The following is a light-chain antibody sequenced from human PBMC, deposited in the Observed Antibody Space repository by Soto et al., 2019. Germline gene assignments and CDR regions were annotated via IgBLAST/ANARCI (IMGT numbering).Light chain of an antibody. Sequence: DIQMTQSPSTLSASVGDRVTITCRASQSSSSWLAWYQQKQGKAPKLMIYDASSLESGVPSRFSGSGSGTELTLTISSLQHDDFATYYCQQYNSYSWTFGQGTNVELK. J-gene: IGKJ1*01. CDR2: DAS. V-gene: IGKV1-5*01. CDR3: QQYNSYSWT. CDR1: QSSSSW.